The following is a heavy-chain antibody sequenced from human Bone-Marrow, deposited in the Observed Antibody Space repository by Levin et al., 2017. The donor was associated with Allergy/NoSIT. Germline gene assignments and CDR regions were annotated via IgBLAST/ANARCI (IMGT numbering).Heavy chain of an antibody. Sequence: GESLKISCEASGYIFTDYYIHWVRQAHGQGLEWMGWVNPKTGGTHYIQKFEGRVTMTRDASLSTAYMELSRLTSDDTAVYFCAILTHYYDSSGPHSFDVWGQGTMVTVTS. V-gene: IGHV1-2*02. CDR1: GYIFTDYY. J-gene: IGHJ3*01. CDR3: AILTHYYDSSGPHSFDV. D-gene: IGHD3-22*01. CDR2: VNPKTGGT.